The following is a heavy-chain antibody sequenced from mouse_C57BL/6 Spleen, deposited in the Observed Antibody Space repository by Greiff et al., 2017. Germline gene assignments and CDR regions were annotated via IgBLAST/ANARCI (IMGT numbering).Heavy chain of an antibody. Sequence: EVKLVESGPGLVKPSQSLSLTCSVTGYSITSGYYWNWIRQFPGNKLEWMGYISYDGSNNYNPSLKNRISITRDTSKNQFFLKLNSVTTEDTATYYCAKGGRVYFDYWGQGTTLTVSS. CDR2: ISYDGSN. V-gene: IGHV3-6*01. CDR3: AKGGRVYFDY. J-gene: IGHJ2*01. D-gene: IGHD3-3*01. CDR1: GYSITSGYY.